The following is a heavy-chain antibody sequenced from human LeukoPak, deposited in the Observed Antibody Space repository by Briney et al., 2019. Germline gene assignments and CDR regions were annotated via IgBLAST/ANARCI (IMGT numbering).Heavy chain of an antibody. CDR2: INSNSADT. J-gene: IGHJ4*02. D-gene: IGHD3-22*01. V-gene: IGHV1-18*04. Sequence: ASVKVSCKTSGYSFIVYYIYWVRQAPGQGLEWMGWINSNSADTNYAQKLQDRVTMTTDTSTSTAYMELRSLRSDDTAVYYCAGVLDSSDFDYWGQGTLVTVSS. CDR1: GYSFIVYY. CDR3: AGVLDSSDFDY.